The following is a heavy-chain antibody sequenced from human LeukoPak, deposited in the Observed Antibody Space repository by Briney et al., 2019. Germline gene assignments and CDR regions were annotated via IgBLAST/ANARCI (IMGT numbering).Heavy chain of an antibody. D-gene: IGHD6-13*01. V-gene: IGHV3-7*03. CDR3: ARSLPYGTTWYGRSDF. CDR1: GFPFNAYW. J-gene: IGHJ4*02. Sequence: GGSLRLSCAASGFPFNAYWTTWVRQAPGKGLEWVANIRRDGDTKYYVDSVKGRFTISRDNAMNSLYLQMNSLRAEDTAIYYCARSLPYGTTWYGRSDFWGQGTLVTVSS. CDR2: IRRDGDTK.